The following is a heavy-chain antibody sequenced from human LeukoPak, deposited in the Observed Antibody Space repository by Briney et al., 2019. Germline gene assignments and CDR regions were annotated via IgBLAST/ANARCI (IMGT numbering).Heavy chain of an antibody. D-gene: IGHD3-22*01. CDR3: ARGAYYYED. Sequence: GGSLRLSCAASGFTFSSYGMHWVRQAPGKGLEWVAVISYDGSNKYYADSVKGRFTISRDNAKNSLYLQMNSLRAEDTAVYYCARGAYYYEDWGQGTLVTVSP. V-gene: IGHV3-30*03. CDR1: GFTFSSYG. J-gene: IGHJ4*02. CDR2: ISYDGSNK.